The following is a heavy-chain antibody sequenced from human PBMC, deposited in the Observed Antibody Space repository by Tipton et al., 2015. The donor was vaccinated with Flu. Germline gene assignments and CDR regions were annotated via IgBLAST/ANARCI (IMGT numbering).Heavy chain of an antibody. D-gene: IGHD3-22*01. CDR2: IYYSGST. V-gene: IGHV4-59*01. Sequence: TLSLTCTVSGGSISRYYWSWIRQPPGKGLEWIGYIYYSGSTNYNPSLKSRVTISVDTSKNQFSLKLSSVTAADTAVYYCARVAAFDYYDSSGYLDYWGQGTLVTVSS. CDR3: ARVAAFDYYDSSGYLDY. J-gene: IGHJ4*02. CDR1: GGSISRYY.